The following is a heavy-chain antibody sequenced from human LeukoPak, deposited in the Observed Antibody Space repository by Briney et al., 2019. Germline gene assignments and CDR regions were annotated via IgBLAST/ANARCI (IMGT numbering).Heavy chain of an antibody. D-gene: IGHD1-7*01. J-gene: IGHJ5*02. CDR2: IYTSGST. CDR1: GGSMSNSY. V-gene: IGHV4-4*07. CDR3: AKLDRPRNWNWRFDP. Sequence: PSETLSLTCTVSGGSMSNSYWSWIRQPAGKGLEWIGRIYTSGSTNYNPSLKSRVTMSIDMSKNQFSLELRSVTAADTAVYYCAKLDRPRNWNWRFDPWGQGALVTVSS.